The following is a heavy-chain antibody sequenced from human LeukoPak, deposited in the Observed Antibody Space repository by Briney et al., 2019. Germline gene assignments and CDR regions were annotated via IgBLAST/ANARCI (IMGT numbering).Heavy chain of an antibody. Sequence: PSETLSLTCTVSGGSISSYYWSWIRQPPGKGLEWIGYIYYSGSTNYNPSLKSRVTISVDTSKNQFSLKLSSVTAADTAMYYCARDKGGPQLDPWGQGTLVTVSS. CDR3: ARDKGGPQLDP. CDR2: IYYSGST. V-gene: IGHV4-59*01. CDR1: GGSISSYY. J-gene: IGHJ5*02.